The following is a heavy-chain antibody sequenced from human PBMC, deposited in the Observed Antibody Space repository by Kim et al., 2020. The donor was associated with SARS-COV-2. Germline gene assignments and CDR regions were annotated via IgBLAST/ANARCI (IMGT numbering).Heavy chain of an antibody. CDR3: ARYYGSGSYFDS. Sequence: SETLSLTCTVSGGSISSTSYYWAWIRQPPGKGLEWIGNMYYSGRTFYNPSLKSRVTVSVDTSKNQFSLKLSSVTAADPAVYYCARYYGSGSYFDSWGQGTLVTVSS. J-gene: IGHJ4*02. D-gene: IGHD3-10*01. CDR1: GGSISSTSYY. CDR2: MYYSGRT. V-gene: IGHV4-39*01.